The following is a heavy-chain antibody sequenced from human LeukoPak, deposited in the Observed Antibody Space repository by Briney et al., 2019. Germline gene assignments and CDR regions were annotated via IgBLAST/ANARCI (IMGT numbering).Heavy chain of an antibody. J-gene: IGHJ5*02. V-gene: IGHV4-59*01. CDR1: GGSISSYY. Sequence: SETLSLTCSVSGGSISSYYGSWIRQPPGMGLEWIGYIYYSGSTNYNPSLKSRVTISVDTSKNQFSLKLSSVTAADTAVYYCARDGSGYCSGGSCYHWLDPWGQGTLVTVSS. D-gene: IGHD2-15*01. CDR2: IYYSGST. CDR3: ARDGSGYCSGGSCYHWLDP.